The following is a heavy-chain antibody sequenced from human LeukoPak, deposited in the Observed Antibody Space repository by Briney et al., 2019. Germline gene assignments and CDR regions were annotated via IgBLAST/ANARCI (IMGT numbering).Heavy chain of an antibody. J-gene: IGHJ4*02. CDR3: ASWLYYDRRFDY. Sequence: PGGSLRLSCAASGFTFSSYWMSWVRQAPGKGLEWVANIMQVGSEKYSADSVKGRFTISRDNAKKSLYLQMNSLRAEGTAVYYCASWLYYDRRFDYGGQGTLVTVSS. D-gene: IGHD3-22*01. CDR2: IMQVGSEK. V-gene: IGHV3-7*01. CDR1: GFTFSSYW.